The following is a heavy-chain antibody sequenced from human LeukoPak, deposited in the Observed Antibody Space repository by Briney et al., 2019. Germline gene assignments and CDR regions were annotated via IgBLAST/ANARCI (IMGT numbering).Heavy chain of an antibody. V-gene: IGHV3-48*01. CDR3: AKGAARSGHDWFDP. CDR1: GFILSSYS. D-gene: IGHD5-12*01. J-gene: IGHJ5*02. CDR2: IRSSSSTI. Sequence: GGSLRLSCVASGFILSSYSMNWVRQAPGKGLEWVSYIRSSSSTIYYADSVKGRFTISRDNSKNTLYLQMNSLRAEDTAVYYCAKGAARSGHDWFDPWGQGTLVTVSS.